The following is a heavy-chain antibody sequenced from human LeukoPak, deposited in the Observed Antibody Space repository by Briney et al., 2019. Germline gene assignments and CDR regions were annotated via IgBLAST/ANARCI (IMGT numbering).Heavy chain of an antibody. J-gene: IGHJ4*02. CDR3: AKGPLPLYYYDSSGPDY. Sequence: GGSLRLSCAASGFTFSSYAMSWVRQAPGKGLEWVSAISGSGGSTYSADSVKGRFTISRDNSKNPLYLQMNSLRAEDTAVYYCAKGPLPLYYYDSSGPDYWGQGTLVTVSS. V-gene: IGHV3-23*01. D-gene: IGHD3-22*01. CDR2: ISGSGGST. CDR1: GFTFSSYA.